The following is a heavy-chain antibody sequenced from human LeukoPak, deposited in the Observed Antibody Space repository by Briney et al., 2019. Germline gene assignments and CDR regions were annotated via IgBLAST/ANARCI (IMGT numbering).Heavy chain of an antibody. D-gene: IGHD6-19*01. Sequence: GGSLRLSCAASGFTFSSYAMHWVRQAPGKGLEWVAVISYDGSNKYYADSVKGRFTISRDNSKNTLYLQMNSLRAEDTAVCYCARDLINSSGWYDYYYYGMDVWGQGTTVTVSS. CDR3: ARDLINSSGWYDYYYYGMDV. V-gene: IGHV3-30-3*01. CDR2: ISYDGSNK. J-gene: IGHJ6*02. CDR1: GFTFSSYA.